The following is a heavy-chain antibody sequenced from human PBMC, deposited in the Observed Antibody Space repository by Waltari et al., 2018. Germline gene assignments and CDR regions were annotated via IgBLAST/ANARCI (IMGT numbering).Heavy chain of an antibody. V-gene: IGHV4-39*03. D-gene: IGHD3-16*01. J-gene: IGHJ4*02. CDR2: IYYTGST. CDR3: TRLWDY. CDR1: GGSITSGTFY. Sequence: QLQLQESGPGLVKPSETLPLTCTVSGGSITSGTFYWGWIRQPPGKGLEWIGSIYYTGSTYSNPSLKSRITISGDTSKNQFSLKLNSVTAADTAVYYCTRLWDYWGQGTLVTVSS.